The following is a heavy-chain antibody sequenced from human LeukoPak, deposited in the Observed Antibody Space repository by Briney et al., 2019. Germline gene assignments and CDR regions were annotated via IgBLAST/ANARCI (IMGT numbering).Heavy chain of an antibody. Sequence: GGSLRLSCAASGFTFRSAAMTWVRQGPEKGLQWVSLISSTGYNSYYADSVKGRFTVSRDNSKNIVYLQMNSLSAEDTALYYCAKDIQAANWGQGTLVTVSS. J-gene: IGHJ1*01. V-gene: IGHV3-23*01. CDR1: GFTFRSAA. CDR2: ISSTGYNS. CDR3: AKDIQAAN. D-gene: IGHD5-18*01.